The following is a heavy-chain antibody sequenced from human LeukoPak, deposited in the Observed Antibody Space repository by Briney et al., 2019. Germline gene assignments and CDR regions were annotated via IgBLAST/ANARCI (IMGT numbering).Heavy chain of an antibody. CDR2: ISYDGSNK. V-gene: IGHV3-30*18. CDR1: GFTFSSHG. Sequence: GGSLRLSCAASGFTFSSHGMHWVRRAPGKGLEWVAVISYDGSNKYYADSVKGRFTISRDNSKNTLYLQMSSLRAEDTAVYYCAKGASGIAVAGTLFDYWGQGTLVTVSS. J-gene: IGHJ4*02. D-gene: IGHD6-19*01. CDR3: AKGASGIAVAGTLFDY.